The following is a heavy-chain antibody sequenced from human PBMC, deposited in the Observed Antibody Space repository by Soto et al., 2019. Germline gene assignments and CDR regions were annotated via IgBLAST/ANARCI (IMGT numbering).Heavy chain of an antibody. CDR2: INPNSGGT. D-gene: IGHD1-7*01. V-gene: IGHV1-2*02. CDR3: ARVMDDWNSVRFDP. J-gene: IGHJ5*02. Sequence: QVQLVQSGAEVKKPGASVKVSCKASGYPFTDYYLHWARQAPGQGLEWMGWINPNSGGTDYAQKFQGRVTMTRDTSISTAYMELSARKCDDTAVYYCARVMDDWNSVRFDPWGQGPLVTVSS. CDR1: GYPFTDYY.